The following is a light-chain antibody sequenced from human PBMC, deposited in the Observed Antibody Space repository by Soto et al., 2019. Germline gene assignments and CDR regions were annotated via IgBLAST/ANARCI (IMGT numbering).Light chain of an antibody. CDR1: NIGNKR. CDR2: DDS. Sequence: SYELTQPTSVSVAPGQTARITCGGNNIGNKRVHWYQQKPGQAPVLVVYDDSDRPSGIPERFSGSNSGNTATLSISRVEAGDEADYYCQVWDSNSVYVFGTGTKVTVL. J-gene: IGLJ1*01. CDR3: QVWDSNSVYV. V-gene: IGLV3-21*02.